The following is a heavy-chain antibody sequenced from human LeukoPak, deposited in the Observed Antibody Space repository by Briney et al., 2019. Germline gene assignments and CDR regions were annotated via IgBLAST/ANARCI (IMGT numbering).Heavy chain of an antibody. D-gene: IGHD3-10*01. CDR1: GFTVSSNY. V-gene: IGHV3-66*01. Sequence: QPGGSLRLSCADSGFTVSSNYMSWVRQAPGKGLEWVSVIYSGGSTYYADSVKDRFTISRDNSKNTLYLQMNSLRAEDTAVYYCATYAGSSSKYFQDWGQGTLVTVSS. CDR3: ATYAGSSSKYFQD. J-gene: IGHJ1*01. CDR2: IYSGGST.